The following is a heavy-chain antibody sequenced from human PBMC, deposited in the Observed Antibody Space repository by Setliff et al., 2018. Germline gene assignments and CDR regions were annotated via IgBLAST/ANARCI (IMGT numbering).Heavy chain of an antibody. D-gene: IGHD3-22*01. CDR2: ISHSGSA. Sequence: TCTVYGGSLSNYYWSWVRQPPGKGLEWIGEISHSGSANYNPSLKSRVTMSVDTSKNQFSLKLTSVTAADTAVYYCRVWVDMIEVDSWAQGTLVTVSS. CDR3: RVWVDMIEVDS. V-gene: IGHV4-34*01. CDR1: GGSLSNYY. J-gene: IGHJ4*02.